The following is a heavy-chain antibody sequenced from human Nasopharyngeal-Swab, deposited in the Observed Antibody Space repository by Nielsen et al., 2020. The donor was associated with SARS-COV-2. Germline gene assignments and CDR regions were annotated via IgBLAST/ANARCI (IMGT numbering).Heavy chain of an antibody. CDR2: FDPEDGET. CDR3: TTVAGSYGRFDY. Sequence: ASVQVFCKVSGYTLTELSMHWVRQAPGKGLEWVGGFDPEDGETIYAQKFQGRVTMTEDTSTGTAYMELSSLTSEDTAVYYCTTVAGSYGRFDYWGQGTLVTVSS. V-gene: IGHV1-24*01. J-gene: IGHJ4*02. D-gene: IGHD1-26*01. CDR1: GYTLTELS.